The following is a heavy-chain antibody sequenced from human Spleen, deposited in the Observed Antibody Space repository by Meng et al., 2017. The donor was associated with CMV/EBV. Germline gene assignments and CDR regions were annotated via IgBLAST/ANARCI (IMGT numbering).Heavy chain of an antibody. CDR1: GYTFKNYG. CDR2: FFKGRR. CDR3: ALDESSGFYPGDY. D-gene: IGHD3-22*01. Sequence: ASVKVSCKASGYTFKNYGIGWVRQAPGQGLEWLGRFFKGRRDYAQSLQGRVTLTTDTSTGTAYMELSRLTSADTAIYYCALDESSGFYPGDYWGQGTLGTVSS. V-gene: IGHV1-18*01. J-gene: IGHJ4*02.